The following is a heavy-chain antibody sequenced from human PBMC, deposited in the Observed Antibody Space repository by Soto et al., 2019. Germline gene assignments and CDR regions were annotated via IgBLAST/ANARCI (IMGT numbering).Heavy chain of an antibody. D-gene: IGHD3-10*01. CDR3: ARGRNVEMAGGAFDI. CDR2: ISYDGSNK. V-gene: IGHV3-30-3*01. CDR1: GFTFSSYA. J-gene: IGHJ3*02. Sequence: VQLVESGGGVVQPGRSLRHSCAASGFTFSSYAMHWVRQAPGKGLEWVAVISYDGSNKYYADSVKGRFTISRDNSKNTLYLQMNSLRAEDTAVYYCARGRNVEMAGGAFDIWGQGTMVTVSS.